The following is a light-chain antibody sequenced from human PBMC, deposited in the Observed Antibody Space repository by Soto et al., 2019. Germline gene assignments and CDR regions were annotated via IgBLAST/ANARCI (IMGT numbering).Light chain of an antibody. V-gene: IGKV1-5*01. CDR3: QQLNSYPPT. Sequence: DIQMTQSPSTLSASVGDRVTITCRASQSIHSWLAWYQHKPGKAPKLLIYDASSLEGGVPSRFSGSGSGTEFTLTISSLQPEDFATYYCQQLNSYPPTFGGGTKVDIK. CDR1: QSIHSW. J-gene: IGKJ4*01. CDR2: DAS.